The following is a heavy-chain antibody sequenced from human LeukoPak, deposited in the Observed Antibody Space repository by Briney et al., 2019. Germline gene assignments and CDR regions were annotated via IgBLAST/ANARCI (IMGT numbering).Heavy chain of an antibody. CDR2: INPSGGST. Sequence: ASVKVSCKAPGYIFTNYYMHWVRQAPGQGLEWMGIINPSGGSTSYAQKFQGRVTMTRDTSTSTVYMELSSLRSEDTAVYYCARAYYYDSSGYYPFDYWGQGTLVTVSS. D-gene: IGHD3-22*01. J-gene: IGHJ4*02. V-gene: IGHV1-46*01. CDR3: ARAYYYDSSGYYPFDY. CDR1: GYIFTNYY.